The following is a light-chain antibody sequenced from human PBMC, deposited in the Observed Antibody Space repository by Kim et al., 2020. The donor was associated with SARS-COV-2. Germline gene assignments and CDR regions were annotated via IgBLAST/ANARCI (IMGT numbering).Light chain of an antibody. Sequence: VTIPCTGSSSNIGAGYDVHWYQQLPGTAPKLLIYGSNIRPSGVPDRFSGSKSGTSASLAITGLQAEDEADYYGQSYDSSLSGFWVFGGGTQLTVL. CDR1: SSNIGAGYD. V-gene: IGLV1-40*01. CDR3: QSYDSSLSGFWV. CDR2: GSN. J-gene: IGLJ3*02.